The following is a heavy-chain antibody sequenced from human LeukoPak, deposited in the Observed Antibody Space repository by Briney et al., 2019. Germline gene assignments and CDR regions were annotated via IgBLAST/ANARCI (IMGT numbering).Heavy chain of an antibody. D-gene: IGHD3-10*01. CDR2: IKPDGSET. V-gene: IGHV3-7*05. J-gene: IGHJ4*02. CDR3: ARGGSHAY. CDR1: GFTFSNYW. Sequence: GGSLRLSCAASGFTFSNYWMSWVRQAPGTGLEWVANIKPDGSETHYVDSVKGRFTISRDSAKTSLYLQMNSLRAEDTAVYYCARGGSHAYWGQGTLVTVSS.